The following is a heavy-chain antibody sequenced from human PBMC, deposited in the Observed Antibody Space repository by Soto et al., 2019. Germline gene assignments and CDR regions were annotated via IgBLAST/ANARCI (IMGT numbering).Heavy chain of an antibody. CDR2: ISGSGGST. D-gene: IGHD3-10*01. J-gene: IGHJ4*02. Sequence: GGSLRLSCAASGFTFSSYAMSWVRQAPGKGLEWVSAISGSGGSTYYADSVKGRFTISRDNSKNTLYLQMNSLRAEDTAVYYCAKDQSGDQRRVGASFDYWGQGTLVTVSS. CDR1: GFTFSSYA. V-gene: IGHV3-23*01. CDR3: AKDQSGDQRRVGASFDY.